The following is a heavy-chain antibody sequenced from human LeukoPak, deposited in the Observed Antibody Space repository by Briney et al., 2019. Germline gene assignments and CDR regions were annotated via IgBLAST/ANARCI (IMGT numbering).Heavy chain of an antibody. CDR1: GFTFSASW. J-gene: IGHJ6*04. CDR3: AKENIDFWTSPTTFMDV. D-gene: IGHD3-3*01. V-gene: IGHV3-7*01. CDR2: IDQDGGEQ. Sequence: GGSLRLSCAASGFTFSASWMTWVRQAPGKGLEWVANIDQDGGEQYYVDSVKGRFTISRDNTKNSLYLQVNGLRAEDTAVYYCAKENIDFWTSPTTFMDVWGKGTTVIVSS.